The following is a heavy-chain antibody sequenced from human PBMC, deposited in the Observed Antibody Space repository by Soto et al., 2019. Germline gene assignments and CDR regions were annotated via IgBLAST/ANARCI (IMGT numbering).Heavy chain of an antibody. CDR2: VSNEGSK. Sequence: EVQLVESGGGLVQPGGSLRLACAGSGFRVSDYWMHWVRQAPGKGLVWVSRVSNEGSKEYADFVKGRFTLSKDNAKNTLYLERESRGVEDTALSYCPAPPRTGRGVWAQGTKVTVAS. V-gene: IGHV3-74*01. J-gene: IGHJ6*02. CDR1: GFRVSDYW. CDR3: PAPPRTGRGV.